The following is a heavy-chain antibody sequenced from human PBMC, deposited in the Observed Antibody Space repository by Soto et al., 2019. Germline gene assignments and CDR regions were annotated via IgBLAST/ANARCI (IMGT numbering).Heavy chain of an antibody. J-gene: IGHJ4*02. D-gene: IGHD1-7*01. Sequence: QVQLVQSGAEVKKPGASVKVSCKASGYTFTSYGISWVRQAPGQGLEWMGWISTNDANTRYALKLQGRVTMTKDTSTRTAYMELRGLTSDDTAIYYCARSGNWNYASDYWGQGTLVTVSS. CDR3: ARSGNWNYASDY. V-gene: IGHV1-18*04. CDR2: ISTNDANT. CDR1: GYTFTSYG.